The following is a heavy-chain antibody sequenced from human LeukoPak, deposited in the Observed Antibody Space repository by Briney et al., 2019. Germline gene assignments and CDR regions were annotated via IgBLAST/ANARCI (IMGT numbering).Heavy chain of an antibody. Sequence: PSQTLSLTCTVSGGSISSGSYYWSWIRQPAGKGLEWIGRIYTSGSTNYNPSLKSRVTISVDTSKNQFSLKLSSVTAADTAVYYCASGLRHTIRGGSKPEDVWGKGTTVTVSS. J-gene: IGHJ6*04. D-gene: IGHD2-15*01. CDR2: IYTSGST. V-gene: IGHV4-61*02. CDR3: ASGLRHTIRGGSKPEDV. CDR1: GGSISSGSYY.